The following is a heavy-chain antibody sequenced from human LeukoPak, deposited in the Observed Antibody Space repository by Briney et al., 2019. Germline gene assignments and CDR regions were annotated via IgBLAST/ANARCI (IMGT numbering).Heavy chain of an antibody. CDR1: GYTFTGYY. D-gene: IGHD4-23*01. Sequence: ASVKVSCKASGYTFTGYYMHWVRQAPGQGLEWMGRINPNSGGTNYPQKLQGRVTMTTDTSTSTAYMELRSLRSDDTAVYYCARDGDYGGNWDYWGQGTLVTVSS. CDR3: ARDGDYGGNWDY. V-gene: IGHV1-2*06. CDR2: INPNSGGT. J-gene: IGHJ4*02.